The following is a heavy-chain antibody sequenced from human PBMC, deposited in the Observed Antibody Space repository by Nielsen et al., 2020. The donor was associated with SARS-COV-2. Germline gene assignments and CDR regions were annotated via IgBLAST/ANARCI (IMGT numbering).Heavy chain of an antibody. D-gene: IGHD3-9*01. CDR1: GFTFSSYS. V-gene: IGHV3-21*04. CDR3: AKVDDYYGMDV. Sequence: GESLKISCAASGFTFSSYSMNWVRQAPGKGLEWVSSISSSSSYIYYADSVKGRFTISRDNAKNSLYLQMNSLRAEDTAVYYCAKVDDYYGMDVWGQGTTVTVSS. CDR2: ISSSSSYI. J-gene: IGHJ6*02.